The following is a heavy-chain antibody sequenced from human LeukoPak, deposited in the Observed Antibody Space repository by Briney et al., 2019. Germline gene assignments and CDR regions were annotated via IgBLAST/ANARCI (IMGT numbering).Heavy chain of an antibody. D-gene: IGHD3-22*01. V-gene: IGHV4-59*01. Sequence: SETLSLTCTVSGGSISSYYWSWIRQPPGKGLEWIGYIYDSGSTNYNPSLKSRVTISVDTSKNQFSLKLSSVTAADTAVYYCARGSSSGYRDAFDIWGQGTMVTVSS. CDR1: GGSISSYY. CDR2: IYDSGST. J-gene: IGHJ3*02. CDR3: ARGSSSGYRDAFDI.